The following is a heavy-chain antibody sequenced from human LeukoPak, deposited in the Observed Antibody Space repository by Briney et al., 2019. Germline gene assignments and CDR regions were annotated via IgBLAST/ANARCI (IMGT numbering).Heavy chain of an antibody. J-gene: IGHJ6*03. V-gene: IGHV4-34*01. D-gene: IGHD6-13*01. Sequence: PSETLSLTCAVYGGSFSGYYWSWIRQPPGKGLELIGEINHSRSTNYNPSLKSRVTISVDTSKNQFSLKLSSVTAADTAVYYCARGGGSWYYYYMDVWGKGTTVTISS. CDR2: INHSRST. CDR1: GGSFSGYY. CDR3: ARGGGSWYYYYMDV.